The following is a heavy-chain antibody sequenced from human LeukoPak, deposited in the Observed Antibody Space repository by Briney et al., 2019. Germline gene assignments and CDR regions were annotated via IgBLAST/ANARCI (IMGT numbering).Heavy chain of an antibody. CDR3: ARDPYNGSYGDDYYYYMDV. J-gene: IGHJ6*03. D-gene: IGHD1-26*01. Sequence: PGGSLRLSCAGSGFSFSSYGMHWVRQAPGKGLEGMAFIRSDGSNKYYADSVKGRFTISRDNSKNTLYLQMDSLRAEDTAVYYCARDPYNGSYGDDYYYYMDVWGKGTTVTISS. V-gene: IGHV3-30*02. CDR2: IRSDGSNK. CDR1: GFSFSSYG.